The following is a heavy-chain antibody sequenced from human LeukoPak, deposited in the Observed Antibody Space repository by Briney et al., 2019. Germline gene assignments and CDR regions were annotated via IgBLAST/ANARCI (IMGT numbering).Heavy chain of an antibody. D-gene: IGHD3-3*01. CDR3: AGGIFGVVINAFHI. CDR2: LYDSGST. CDR1: GGSISSSSYY. Sequence: SETLSLTCIVSGGSISSSSYYWDWIRQPPGKGLEWIGNLYDSGSTHYNPSLRSRVTISADTSKNQFSLKLSSVTAADTAVYYCAGGIFGVVINAFHIWGQGTMVTVSS. J-gene: IGHJ3*02. V-gene: IGHV4-39*01.